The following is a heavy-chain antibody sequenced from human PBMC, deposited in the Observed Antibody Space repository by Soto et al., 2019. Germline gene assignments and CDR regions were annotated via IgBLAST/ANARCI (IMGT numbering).Heavy chain of an antibody. CDR2: INPSGTTT. CDR3: AKPQCARHYYCGREV. J-gene: IGHJ6*02. Sequence: QVQLVQSGAEVKKPGASVKVSCKASGYTFTSFYMHWVRQAPGQGLEWMGIINPSGTTTDYAQKFKGRDTMTRDTSTSTYYMEQSSLTSEDTAVYYCAKPQCARHYYCGREVRGQGTAVTVSS. V-gene: IGHV1-46*01. CDR1: GYTFTSFY.